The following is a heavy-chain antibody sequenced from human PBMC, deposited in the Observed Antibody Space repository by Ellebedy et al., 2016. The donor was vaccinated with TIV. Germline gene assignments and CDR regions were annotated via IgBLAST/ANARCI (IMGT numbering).Heavy chain of an antibody. CDR3: SRELRYFDY. CDR1: GFTFSSNT. CDR2: ISYSSRSI. D-gene: IGHD3-9*01. Sequence: GESLKISCAASGFTFSSNTMNWVRQAPGKGLEWVSSISYSSRSIYYADSVKGRFTISRDNAKNSLSLQMNSLRAEDTAVYYCSRELRYFDYWGQGTLVTVSS. V-gene: IGHV3-21*01. J-gene: IGHJ4*02.